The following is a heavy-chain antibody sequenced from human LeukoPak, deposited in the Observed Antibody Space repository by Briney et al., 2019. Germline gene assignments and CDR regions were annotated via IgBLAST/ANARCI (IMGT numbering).Heavy chain of an antibody. CDR1: EFSFSNFA. Sequence: GGSLRLSCAASEFSFSNFAMYWVRQAPGKGLEWLAVISYDGSIRYYADSVKGRFTISRDNSNNTVHLQMNSLRPDASALYYCAREDNPLWFDPWGQGTLVTVSS. J-gene: IGHJ5*02. CDR3: AREDNPLWFDP. CDR2: ISYDGSIR. D-gene: IGHD1-1*01. V-gene: IGHV3-30-3*01.